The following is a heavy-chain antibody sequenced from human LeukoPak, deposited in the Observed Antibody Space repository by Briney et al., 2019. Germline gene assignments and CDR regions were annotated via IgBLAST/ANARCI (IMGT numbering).Heavy chain of an antibody. J-gene: IGHJ4*02. D-gene: IGHD6-19*01. Sequence: SETLSLTCTVSGGSISSYYWSWIRQPAGKGLEWIGRIYTSGSTNYNPSLKSRVTISVDKSKNQLPLKLSSVTAADTAVYYCARHGSSGWYGIFDYWGQRTLVTVSS. CDR1: GGSISSYY. V-gene: IGHV4-4*07. CDR2: IYTSGST. CDR3: ARHGSSGWYGIFDY.